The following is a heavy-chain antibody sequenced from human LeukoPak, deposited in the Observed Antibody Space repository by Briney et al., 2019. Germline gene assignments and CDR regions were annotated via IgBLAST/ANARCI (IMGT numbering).Heavy chain of an antibody. CDR3: ARDIVVVVAATDAFDI. Sequence: SETLSLTCAVSGGSLSSNNWWSWVRQPPGKGLEWIGEINHSGSTNYNPSLKSRVTISVDTSENQFSLKLSSVTAADTAVYYCARDIVVVVAATDAFDIWGQGTMVTVSS. J-gene: IGHJ3*02. V-gene: IGHV4-4*02. CDR1: GGSLSSNNW. CDR2: INHSGST. D-gene: IGHD2-15*01.